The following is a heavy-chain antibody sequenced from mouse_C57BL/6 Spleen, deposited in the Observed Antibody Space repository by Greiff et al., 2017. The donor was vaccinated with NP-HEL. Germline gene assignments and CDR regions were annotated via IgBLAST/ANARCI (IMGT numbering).Heavy chain of an antibody. J-gene: IGHJ3*01. Sequence: VQLQQPGAELVRPGTSVKLSCKASGYTFTSYWMHWVKQRPGQGLEWIGVIDPSDSYTNYNQKFKGKATLTVDTSSSTAYMQLSSLTSEDSAVYYCARGDSNFAYWGQGTLVTVSA. CDR3: ARGDSNFAY. CDR2: IDPSDSYT. CDR1: GYTFTSYW. D-gene: IGHD2-5*01. V-gene: IGHV1-59*01.